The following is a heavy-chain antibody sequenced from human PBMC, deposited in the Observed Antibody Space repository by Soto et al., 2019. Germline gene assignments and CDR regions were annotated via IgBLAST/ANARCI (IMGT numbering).Heavy chain of an antibody. CDR1: GFTFDDYA. Sequence: EVQLVESGGGLVQPGRALRLSCAASGFTFDDYAMHWVRQAPGKGLEWVSGISWNSGSIGYADSVKGRFTISRDNAKNSLYLQMNSLTAEDTALYYCAKDIREQLQSWYFDLWGRGTLVTVSS. J-gene: IGHJ2*01. V-gene: IGHV3-9*01. CDR2: ISWNSGSI. CDR3: AKDIREQLQSWYFDL. D-gene: IGHD6-6*01.